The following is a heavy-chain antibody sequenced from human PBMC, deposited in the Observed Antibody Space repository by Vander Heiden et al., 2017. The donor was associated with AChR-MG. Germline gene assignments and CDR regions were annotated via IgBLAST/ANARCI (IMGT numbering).Heavy chain of an antibody. V-gene: IGHV3-74*01. CDR3: ARASAVAGTGGFI. CDR2: INSDGTST. CDR1: GFHFSSYW. Sequence: EVLLQESGGGLVQPGGSLSLSCAASGFHFSSYWMHWVRQAPGKGLVWVSRINSDGTSTSYADSVKGRFTISRDNAKNTLYVQMNSLRAEDTAVYYCARASAVAGTGGFIWGQGTMVTVSS. D-gene: IGHD6-19*01. J-gene: IGHJ3*02.